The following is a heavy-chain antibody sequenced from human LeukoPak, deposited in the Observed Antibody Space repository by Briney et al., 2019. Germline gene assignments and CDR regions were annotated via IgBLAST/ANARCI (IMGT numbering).Heavy chain of an antibody. D-gene: IGHD6-6*01. CDR1: GGSISSYY. Sequence: SETLSLTCTVSGGSISSYYWSWIRQPAGKGLEWIGRIYTSGSTNYNPSLKSRVTISVDTSKNQFSLKLSSVTAADTAVYYCARVSSSSGLRKLYYFDHWGQGTPVTVSS. CDR2: IYTSGST. J-gene: IGHJ4*02. CDR3: ARVSSSSGLRKLYYFDH. V-gene: IGHV4-4*07.